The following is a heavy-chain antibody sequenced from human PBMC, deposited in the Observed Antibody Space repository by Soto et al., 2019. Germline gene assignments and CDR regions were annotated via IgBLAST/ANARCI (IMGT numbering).Heavy chain of an antibody. CDR1: GGSISSGGYY. CDR3: ARDTSDGYYYDSSGYYYYYGMDV. CDR2: IYYSGST. Sequence: SETLSLTCTVSGGSISSGGYYWSWIRQHPGKGLEWIGYIYYSGSTYYNPSLKSRVTISVDTSKNQFSLKLSSVTAADTAVYYCARDTSDGYYYDSSGYYYYYGMDVWGQGTTVTVSS. J-gene: IGHJ6*02. V-gene: IGHV4-31*03. D-gene: IGHD3-22*01.